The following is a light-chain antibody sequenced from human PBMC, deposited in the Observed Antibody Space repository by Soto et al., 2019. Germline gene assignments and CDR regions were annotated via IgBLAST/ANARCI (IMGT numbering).Light chain of an antibody. Sequence: DIQMTQSPSAMSASVGDRVTITCRASPDIRNYGAWFQQKPGKVTKRLIYAAASLQSGVPSRFSGSASVTEVTLTISSLQPEYFATYYCLQLNRYPYNFGQGTKLEI. CDR2: AAA. J-gene: IGKJ2*01. CDR1: PDIRNY. V-gene: IGKV1-17*03. CDR3: LQLNRYPYN.